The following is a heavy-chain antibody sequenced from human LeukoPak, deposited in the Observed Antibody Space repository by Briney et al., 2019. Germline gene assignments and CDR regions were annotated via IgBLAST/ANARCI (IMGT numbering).Heavy chain of an antibody. CDR2: IYYSGST. D-gene: IGHD3-3*01. CDR3: AREGTFWSGYYRHAFDI. J-gene: IGHJ3*02. Sequence: PSETLSLTCTVSGGSISSHYWSWIQQPPGKGLEWIGYIYYSGSTNYNPSLKSRVTISVDTSKNQFSLKLSSVTAADTAVYYCAREGTFWSGYYRHAFDIWGQGTMVTVSS. V-gene: IGHV4-59*11. CDR1: GGSISSHY.